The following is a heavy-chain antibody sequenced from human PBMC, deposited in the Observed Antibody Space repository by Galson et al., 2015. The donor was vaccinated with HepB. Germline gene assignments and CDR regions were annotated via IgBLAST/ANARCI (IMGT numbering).Heavy chain of an antibody. CDR2: ISSSSSYT. Sequence: SLRLSCAASGFTFSDYYMSWIRQAPGKGLEWVSYISSSSSYTNYADSVKGRFTISRDNAKNSLYLQMNSLRAEDTAVYYCAREYLGADAFDIWGQGTMVTVSS. D-gene: IGHD3-16*01. CDR3: AREYLGADAFDI. V-gene: IGHV3-11*06. J-gene: IGHJ3*02. CDR1: GFTFSDYY.